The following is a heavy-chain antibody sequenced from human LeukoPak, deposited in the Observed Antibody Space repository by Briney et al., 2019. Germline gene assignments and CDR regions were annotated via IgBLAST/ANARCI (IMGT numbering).Heavy chain of an antibody. Sequence: SETLSLTCAVYGGSFSGYYWSWIRQPPGKGLEWIGEINHSGSTNYNPSLKSRVTISVDTSKNQFSLKLSSVTAADTAVYYCARRRLPAATGSPLDYWGQGTLITVSS. CDR3: ARRRLPAATGSPLDY. CDR2: INHSGST. J-gene: IGHJ4*02. V-gene: IGHV4-34*01. CDR1: GGSFSGYY. D-gene: IGHD2-2*01.